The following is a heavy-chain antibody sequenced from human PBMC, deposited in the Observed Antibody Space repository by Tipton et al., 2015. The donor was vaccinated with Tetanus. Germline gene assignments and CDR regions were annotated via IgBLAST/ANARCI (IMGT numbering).Heavy chain of an antibody. CDR3: ARHRAQWELLF. J-gene: IGHJ4*02. D-gene: IGHD1-26*01. V-gene: IGHV4-59*08. CDR1: GDSVSRNY. Sequence: GSLRLSCTVSGDSVSRNYWSWIRQSPRKGLEWIGYIYSGGTTKYNPSLRSRVSISADTPKNQFSLKLNYVTAADTGVYYCARHRAQWELLFWSQGALVTVSS. CDR2: IYSGGTT.